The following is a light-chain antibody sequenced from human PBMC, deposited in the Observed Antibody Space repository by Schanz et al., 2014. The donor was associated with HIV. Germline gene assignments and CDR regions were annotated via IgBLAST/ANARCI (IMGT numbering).Light chain of an antibody. J-gene: IGLJ2*01. Sequence: QSALTQPASVSGAPGQSITISCTGTSSDDGNYNYLSWYQQLPGKVPKLMIYDVSNRASGVSNRFSGSKSGNTASLTISGLQAEDETDYYCSSYTSSSTVLFGGGTKVTVL. CDR1: SSDDGNYNY. V-gene: IGLV2-14*03. CDR3: SSYTSSSTVL. CDR2: DVS.